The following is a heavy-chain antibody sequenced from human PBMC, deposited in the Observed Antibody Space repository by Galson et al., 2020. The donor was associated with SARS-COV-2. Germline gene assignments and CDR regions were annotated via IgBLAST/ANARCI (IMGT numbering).Heavy chain of an antibody. J-gene: IGHJ4*02. V-gene: IGHV4-30-4*01. CDR1: GDSITSGDYY. D-gene: IGHD2-2*01. Sequence: ASETLSLTCSVSGDSITSGDYYWGWIRQPPGKGLEWIGHIFHSGGTYYSPSLHSRVIISPDTSKNHFSLALKSVTAADTAVYYCASARVGVVSDAILGFDYWGQGGLVTVSS. CDR2: IFHSGGT. CDR3: ASARVGVVSDAILGFDY.